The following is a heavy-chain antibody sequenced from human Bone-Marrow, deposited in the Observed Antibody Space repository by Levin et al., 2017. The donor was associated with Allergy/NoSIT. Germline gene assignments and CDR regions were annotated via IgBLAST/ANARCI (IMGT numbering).Heavy chain of an antibody. V-gene: IGHV4-61*01. CDR3: ARVVRGTRYYYYMDV. D-gene: IGHD3-16*01. CDR1: GASVSSGNYH. J-gene: IGHJ6*03. Sequence: PGGSLRLSCTVSGASVSSGNYHWSWIRQPPGRGLEWIGYIYDSGSTKYNPSLKSRVTISEDTSKNQFSLKLTSVTAADTAVYYCARVVRGTRYYYYMDVWGRGTTVTVSS. CDR2: IYDSGST.